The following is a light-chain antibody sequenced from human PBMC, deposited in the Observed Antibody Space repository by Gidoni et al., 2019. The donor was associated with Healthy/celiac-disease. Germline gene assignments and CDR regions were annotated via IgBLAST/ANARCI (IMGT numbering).Light chain of an antibody. V-gene: IGKV1-27*01. CDR2: AAS. J-gene: IGKJ2*01. Sequence: DIQMTQSPSSLSASVGDRVTINCRASQGISNYLAWYTQKPVKVPKLLIYAASTLQSGVPSLFSGSGSGTDFTLTISSLHPEDVATYCCQKYNSAPYTFGQGTKLEIK. CDR3: QKYNSAPYT. CDR1: QGISNY.